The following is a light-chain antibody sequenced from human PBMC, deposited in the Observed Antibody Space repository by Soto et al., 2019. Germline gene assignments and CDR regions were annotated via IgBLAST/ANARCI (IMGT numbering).Light chain of an antibody. J-gene: IGKJ2*01. Sequence: IHMTQSPSSLSASVGDRVTITCRASQRITTYLNWYQQKPREAPKLLISTSGTLQRGVPSRFTGSGSGTDFTLTITGLQRADFATYFCQQTYNTPYTFGQGTKLEIK. CDR2: TSG. CDR3: QQTYNTPYT. V-gene: IGKV1-39*01. CDR1: QRITTY.